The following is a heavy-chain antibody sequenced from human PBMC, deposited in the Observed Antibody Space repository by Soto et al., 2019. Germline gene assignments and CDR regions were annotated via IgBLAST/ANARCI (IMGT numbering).Heavy chain of an antibody. Sequence: EVQLVESGGGLIQPGGSLRLSCAASGFTVSSNYMSWVRQAPGKGLEWVSVIYSGGSTYYADSVKGRFTISRDNSNNTLYLQLNSRRAEDTAVYYCARDVAGVRGYYYYGMDVWCKGTTVTVSS. J-gene: IGHJ6*04. V-gene: IGHV3-53*01. D-gene: IGHD6-19*01. CDR3: ARDVAGVRGYYYYGMDV. CDR2: IYSGGST. CDR1: GFTVSSNY.